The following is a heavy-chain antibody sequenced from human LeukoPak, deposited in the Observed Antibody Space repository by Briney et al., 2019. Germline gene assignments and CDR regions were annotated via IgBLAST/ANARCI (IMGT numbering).Heavy chain of an antibody. Sequence: SVKVSCKASGGTFSSYAISWVRQAPGQGLEWMGMIIPILGIANYAQKFQGRVTITADKSTSTAYMELSSLRSEDTAVYYCARDPGVGAISNYFDYWGQGTLVTVSS. CDR3: ARDPGVGAISNYFDY. V-gene: IGHV1-69*04. D-gene: IGHD1-26*01. J-gene: IGHJ4*02. CDR1: GGTFSSYA. CDR2: IIPILGIA.